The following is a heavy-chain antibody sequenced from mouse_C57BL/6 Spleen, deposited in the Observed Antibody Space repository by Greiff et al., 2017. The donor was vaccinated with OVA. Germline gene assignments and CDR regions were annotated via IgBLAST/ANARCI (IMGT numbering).Heavy chain of an antibody. CDR3: ARTGNWDWYFDG. V-gene: IGHV1-64*01. CDR2: IHPNSGST. CDR1: GYTFTSYW. Sequence: QVQLQQPGAELVKPGASVKLSCKASGYTFTSYWMHWVKQRPGQGLEWIGMIHPNSGSTNYNEKFKSKATLTVDKSSSTAYMQLSSLTSEDSAVYYCARTGNWDWYFDGWGTGTTVTVSS. D-gene: IGHD4-1*01. J-gene: IGHJ1*03.